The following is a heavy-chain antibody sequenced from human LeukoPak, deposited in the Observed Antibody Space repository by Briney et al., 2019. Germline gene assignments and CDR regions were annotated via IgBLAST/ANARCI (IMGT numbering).Heavy chain of an antibody. CDR1: GCTFTGYY. V-gene: IGHV1-2*02. D-gene: IGHD6-19*01. CDR2: INPNSGGT. J-gene: IGHJ4*02. CDR3: ARDRVAGPSFDY. Sequence: ASVKVSCKASGCTFTGYYMHWVRQAPGQGLERMGWINPNSGGTNYAQKFQGRVTMTRDTSISTAYMELSRLRSDDTAVYYCARDRVAGPSFDYWGQGTLVTVSS.